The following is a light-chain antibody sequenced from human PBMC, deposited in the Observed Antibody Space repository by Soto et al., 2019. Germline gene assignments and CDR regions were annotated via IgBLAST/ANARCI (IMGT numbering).Light chain of an antibody. CDR2: EGN. CDR1: SSDVGTYNL. V-gene: IGLV2-23*01. Sequence: QSVLTQPASVSGSAGQSITISCTGTSSDVGTYNLVSWYQQNPGKAPKLMIYEGNKRPSGVSNRFSGSKSGNTASLTISGLQAEDEADYYCCSYAGSRTSFVFGAGTKVTVL. J-gene: IGLJ1*01. CDR3: CSYAGSRTSFV.